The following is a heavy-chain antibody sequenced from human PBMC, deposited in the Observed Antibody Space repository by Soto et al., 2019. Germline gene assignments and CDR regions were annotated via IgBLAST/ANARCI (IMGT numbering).Heavy chain of an antibody. J-gene: IGHJ5*02. CDR1: GGTFSSYA. V-gene: IGHV1-69*13. Sequence: ASVKVSCKASGGTFSSYAISWVRQAPGQGLEWMGGIIPIFGTANYAQKFQGRVTITADESTSTAYMELSSLRSEDTAVYYCARDLKIAAAGRGDWFDPWGQGTQVTVSS. CDR3: ARDLKIAAAGRGDWFDP. CDR2: IIPIFGTA. D-gene: IGHD6-13*01.